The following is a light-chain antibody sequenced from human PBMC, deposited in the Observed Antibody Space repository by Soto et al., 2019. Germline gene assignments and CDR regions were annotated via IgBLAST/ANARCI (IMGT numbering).Light chain of an antibody. V-gene: IGLV2-14*01. CDR2: EVS. CDR1: NTDVGAFNF. CDR3: SSYTSSATYV. J-gene: IGLJ1*01. Sequence: QSALTQPASVSGSPGQSITISCTGTNTDVGAFNFVSWYQQHPGIAPKLLIYEVSTRPSGISDRFSGSKSANTASLTISGLQPEDEADYYCSSYTSSATYVFGSGTKLTVL.